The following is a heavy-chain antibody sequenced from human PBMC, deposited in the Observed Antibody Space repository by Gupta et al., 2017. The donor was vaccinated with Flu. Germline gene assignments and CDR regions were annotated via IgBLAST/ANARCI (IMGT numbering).Heavy chain of an antibody. CDR1: EFTFSIYT. CDR2: ISRSSDYI. D-gene: IGHD1-26*01. V-gene: IGHV3-21*01. J-gene: IGHJ3*02. CDR3: ARLSLLGGGSFDI. Sequence: ASEFTFSIYTFNWVRQAPGKGLEWVSSISRSSDYIYYSDSVRGRFTISRDNAKDSLYLQMNSLRAEDTAVDDGARLSLLGGGSFDIWGQGTMVTGSS.